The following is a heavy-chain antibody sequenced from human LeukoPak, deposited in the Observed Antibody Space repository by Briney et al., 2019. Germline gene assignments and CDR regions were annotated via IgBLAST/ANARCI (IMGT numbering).Heavy chain of an antibody. CDR1: GYTFTGYY. CDR2: INPDNGGT. V-gene: IGHV1-2*02. Sequence: ASVKVSCKASGYTFTGYYMHWVRQAPGQGLEWMGWINPDNGGTNYAQKFQGRVTMTRDMSISTAYMELSRLRSDDTAVHYCARDPSNSGYDNLYYFDYWGQGTLVTVSS. D-gene: IGHD5-12*01. J-gene: IGHJ4*02. CDR3: ARDPSNSGYDNLYYFDY.